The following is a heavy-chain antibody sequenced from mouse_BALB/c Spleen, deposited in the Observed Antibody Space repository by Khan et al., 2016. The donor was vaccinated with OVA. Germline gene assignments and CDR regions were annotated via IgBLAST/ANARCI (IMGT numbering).Heavy chain of an antibody. CDR2: IWSGGST. CDR3: ARNYDYDDGFAY. V-gene: IGHV2-2*02. J-gene: IGHJ3*01. Sequence: QVQLKQSGPGLVQPSQSLSITCTVSGFSLTTYGVHWVRQSPGKGLEWLGVIWSGGSTDYNAAFISRLSISKDSSKSQVFFKMNSLQVNDTAIYYCARNYDYDDGFAYWGQGTLVTVSA. CDR1: GFSLTTYG. D-gene: IGHD2-4*01.